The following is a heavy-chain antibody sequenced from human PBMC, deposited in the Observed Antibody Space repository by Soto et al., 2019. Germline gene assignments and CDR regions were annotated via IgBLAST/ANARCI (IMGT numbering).Heavy chain of an antibody. V-gene: IGHV3-30*18. Sequence: QVQLVESGGGVVQPGRSLRLSCAASGFTFSSYGMHWVRQAPGKGLEWVVVISYDGSNKYYADSVKGRFTISRDNSKNTLYLQMNSLRAEDTAVYYCAKDGTYYDSSGYPKGDDAFDIWGQGTMVTVSS. CDR3: AKDGTYYDSSGYPKGDDAFDI. CDR1: GFTFSSYG. D-gene: IGHD3-22*01. J-gene: IGHJ3*02. CDR2: ISYDGSNK.